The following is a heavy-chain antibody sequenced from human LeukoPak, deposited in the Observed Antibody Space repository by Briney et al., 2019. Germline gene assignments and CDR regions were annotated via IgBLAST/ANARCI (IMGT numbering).Heavy chain of an antibody. D-gene: IGHD2-2*01. Sequence: GESLKISCKGSGYKFNAYWIAWVRQMPGKGLEWMGIIYPDDSDTRYSPSFQGQVTISADKSVSIAYLQWSSLKASDTAMYYCARHLSDITSSPNYWGPGTLVTVSS. CDR1: GYKFNAYW. CDR3: ARHLSDITSSPNY. V-gene: IGHV5-51*01. J-gene: IGHJ4*02. CDR2: IYPDDSDT.